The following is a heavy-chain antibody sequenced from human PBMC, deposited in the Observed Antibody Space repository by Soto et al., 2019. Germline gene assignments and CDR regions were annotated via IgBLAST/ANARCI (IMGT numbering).Heavy chain of an antibody. V-gene: IGHV4-31*03. CDR2: IYYNWNT. Sequence: SLTVTGPVSGASISSGGYYGSWIRQHPGRGLEWIGYIYYNWNTYYNPSLKSRVTVSVDTSKNQFSLNVRYVTAADTAVYYCPRCSLVVIPVPGFDPWGQGTLVTVYS. J-gene: IGHJ5*02. CDR1: GASISSGGYY. CDR3: PRCSLVVIPVPGFDP. D-gene: IGHD2-15*01.